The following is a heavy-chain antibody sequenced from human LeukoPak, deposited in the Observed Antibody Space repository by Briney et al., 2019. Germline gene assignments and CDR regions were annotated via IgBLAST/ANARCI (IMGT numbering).Heavy chain of an antibody. CDR3: ARDLADSSGWDNLDY. CDR1: GGSISSYY. CDR2: IYYSGST. D-gene: IGHD6-19*01. Sequence: SETLSLTCTVSGGSISSYYLSWIRQPPGKGLEWIGYIYYSGSTNYNPSLKSRVTISVDTSKNQFSLKLSSVTAADTAVYYCARDLADSSGWDNLDYWGQGTLVTVSS. J-gene: IGHJ4*02. V-gene: IGHV4-59*01.